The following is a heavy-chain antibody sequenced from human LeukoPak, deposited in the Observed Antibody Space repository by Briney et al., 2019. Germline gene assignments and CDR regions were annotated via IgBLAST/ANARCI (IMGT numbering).Heavy chain of an antibody. CDR1: GFIFSDYY. Sequence: PGGSLRLSCAASGFIFSDYYTTWIRQAPGKGLEWVSDISSSRSYTNYADSVKSRFTISRDNAKNSLYLQMNSLRADDTAVYYCSSWGGGMVIGDYWGQGTLVTVSS. CDR3: SSWGGGMVIGDY. CDR2: ISSSRSYT. V-gene: IGHV3-11*06. J-gene: IGHJ4*02. D-gene: IGHD2-8*01.